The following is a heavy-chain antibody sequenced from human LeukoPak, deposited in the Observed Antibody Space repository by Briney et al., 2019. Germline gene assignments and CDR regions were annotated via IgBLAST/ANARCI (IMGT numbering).Heavy chain of an antibody. D-gene: IGHD5-18*01. J-gene: IGHJ4*02. V-gene: IGHV3-21*01. CDR1: GFTFSSYS. CDR2: ISSSSSYI. CDR3: ARVIGYSYGGIDY. Sequence: GGSLRLSCAASGFTFSSYSMNWVRQAPGKGLEWVSSISSSSSYIYYADSVKGRFTISRDNAKNSLYLQMNSLRAEDTAVYYCARVIGYSYGGIDYWGQGTLVTVSS.